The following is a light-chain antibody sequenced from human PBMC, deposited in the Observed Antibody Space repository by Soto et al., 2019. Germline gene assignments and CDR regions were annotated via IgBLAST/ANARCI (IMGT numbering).Light chain of an antibody. CDR3: CSYAGASTYV. Sequence: QSALTQPASVSGSPGQSITISCTGTSSDVGSYDLVSWYQQHPGKAPKLMIYEATKRPSGVSVRFSGSKSGNTASLTISGLQAEDEADYYWCSYAGASTYVFGIGTKVTVL. J-gene: IGLJ1*01. V-gene: IGLV2-23*01. CDR2: EAT. CDR1: SSDVGSYDL.